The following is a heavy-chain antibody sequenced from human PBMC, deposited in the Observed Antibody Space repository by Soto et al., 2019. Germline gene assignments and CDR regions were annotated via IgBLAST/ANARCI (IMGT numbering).Heavy chain of an antibody. CDR1: GFTFGDYA. CDR2: IRSKAYGGTT. Sequence: GGSLRLSCTASGFTFGDYAMSWFRQAPGKGLEWVGFIRSKAYGGTTEYAASVKGRFTISRDDSKSIAYLQMNSLKTEDTAVYYCTRSIAAASAYYYGMDVWGQGTTVTVSS. CDR3: TRSIAAASAYYYGMDV. J-gene: IGHJ6*02. D-gene: IGHD6-13*01. V-gene: IGHV3-49*03.